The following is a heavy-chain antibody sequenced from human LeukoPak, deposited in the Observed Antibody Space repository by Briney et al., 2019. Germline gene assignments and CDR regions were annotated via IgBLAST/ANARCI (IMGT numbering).Heavy chain of an antibody. V-gene: IGHV1-18*01. D-gene: IGHD2-2*01. CDR1: GYTFTSFA. CDR3: ARNGRSPKVPAAKGGFDY. CDR2: ISTYNGDT. Sequence: ASVKVSCKASGYTFTSFAIVWVRQAPGQGLEWMGWISTYNGDTTYAQKFQGRATMTTATSTTTAYMELRNLRSDDTAVYYCARNGRSPKVPAAKGGFDYWGQGTQVTVSS. J-gene: IGHJ4*02.